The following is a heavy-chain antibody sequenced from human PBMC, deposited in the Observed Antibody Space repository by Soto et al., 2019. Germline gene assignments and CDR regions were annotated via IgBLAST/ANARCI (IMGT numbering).Heavy chain of an antibody. J-gene: IGHJ5*02. CDR2: IIPMFGTV. CDR3: ATSSRKDCSGGTCYEIWFDP. CDR1: GGFFIKYV. D-gene: IGHD2-15*01. V-gene: IGHV1-69*01. Sequence: GXSVKVSCKASGGFFIKYVIIWARQAPGQGLEWMGGIIPMFGTVNYAQRFQCRLTISADESTSTAYMELSSLRSEDTAVYYCATSSRKDCSGGTCYEIWFDPWGQGTLVTVSS.